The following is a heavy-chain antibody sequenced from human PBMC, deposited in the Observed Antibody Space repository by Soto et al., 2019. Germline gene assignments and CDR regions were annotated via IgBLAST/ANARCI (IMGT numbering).Heavy chain of an antibody. CDR1: GGPMYSYF. J-gene: IGHJ5*02. CDR3: ARADRNWLDP. Sequence: SETLSLTCTVSGGPMYSYFWHWIRQPPGKGLEWIGYVYYGGGTTYNPSLKSRVTFSVDTPQNQVSLKLASVTAADTAVYYCARADRNWLDPWGQG. CDR2: VYYGGGT. V-gene: IGHV4-59*01.